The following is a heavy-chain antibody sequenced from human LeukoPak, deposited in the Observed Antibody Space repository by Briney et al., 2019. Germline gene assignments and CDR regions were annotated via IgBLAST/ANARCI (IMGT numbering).Heavy chain of an antibody. CDR3: AKDLIYYGSGSCFDY. D-gene: IGHD3-10*01. CDR2: ISSSSSYI. Sequence: GGSLRLSCAASGFTFSSYSMNWVRQAPGKGLEWVSSISSSSSYIYYADSVKGRFTISRDNAKNSLYLRMNSLRAEDTAVYYCAKDLIYYGSGSCFDYWGQGTLVTVSS. V-gene: IGHV3-21*01. CDR1: GFTFSSYS. J-gene: IGHJ4*02.